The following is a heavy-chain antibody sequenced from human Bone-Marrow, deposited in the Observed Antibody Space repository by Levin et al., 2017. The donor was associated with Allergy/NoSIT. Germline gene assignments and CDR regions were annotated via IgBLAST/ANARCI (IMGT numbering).Heavy chain of an antibody. CDR1: GFTFSGYW. D-gene: IGHD2-8*01. CDR3: ARNGAWSFEF. V-gene: IGHV3-7*02. Sequence: GESLKISCASSGFTFSGYWMAWVRQAPGKELEWVANINRDGGDGYYVDSVKGRFTISRDNARNSLDLQMNSLRVEDTAVYYCARNGAWSFEFWGQGTLVTVSS. CDR2: INRDGGDG. J-gene: IGHJ4*02.